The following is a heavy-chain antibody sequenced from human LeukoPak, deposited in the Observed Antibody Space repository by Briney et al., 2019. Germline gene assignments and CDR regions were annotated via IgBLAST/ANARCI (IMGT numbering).Heavy chain of an antibody. D-gene: IGHD3-22*01. V-gene: IGHV4-34*01. CDR2: INHSGST. Sequence: PSETLSLTCAVYGGSFGGYYWSWIRQPPGKGLEWIGEINHSGSTNYNPSLKSRVTISVDTSKSQFSLKLSSATAADTAVYYCASVYDSSGYYPFWGQGTLVTVSS. J-gene: IGHJ4*02. CDR1: GGSFGGYY. CDR3: ASVYDSSGYYPF.